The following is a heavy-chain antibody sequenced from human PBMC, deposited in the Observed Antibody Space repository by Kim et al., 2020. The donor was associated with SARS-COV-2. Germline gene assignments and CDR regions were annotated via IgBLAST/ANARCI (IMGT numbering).Heavy chain of an antibody. CDR2: ISYDGSNK. Sequence: GGSLRLSCAASGFTFSSYGMHWVRQAPGKGLEWVAVISYDGSNKYYADSVKGRFTISRDNSKNTLYLQMNSLRAEDTAVYYCAKTIKPGYDSSGYYYGHYYYYYGMDVWGQGTTVTVSS. CDR1: GFTFSSYG. J-gene: IGHJ6*02. CDR3: AKTIKPGYDSSGYYYGHYYYYYGMDV. D-gene: IGHD3-22*01. V-gene: IGHV3-30*18.